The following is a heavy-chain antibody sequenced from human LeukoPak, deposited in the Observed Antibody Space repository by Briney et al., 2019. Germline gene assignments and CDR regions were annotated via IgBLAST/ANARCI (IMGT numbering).Heavy chain of an antibody. D-gene: IGHD3-10*01. CDR2: ILYIGRT. Sequence: SESLSLTCTVSGGSLSGYFWSWVRQPPGKGVEWVAYILYIGRTNYNPSFKSGVTTSVETSKNQSSLMLTSVTAAETPVYYCARTRGYGGHTPRAFDIWGQGTMVTVSS. CDR3: ARTRGYGGHTPRAFDI. CDR1: GGSLSGYF. J-gene: IGHJ3*02. V-gene: IGHV4-59*01.